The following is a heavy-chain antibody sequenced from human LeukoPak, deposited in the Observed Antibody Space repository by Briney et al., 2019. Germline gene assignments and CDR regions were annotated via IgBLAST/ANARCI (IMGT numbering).Heavy chain of an antibody. CDR2: INHRGTT. CDR3: ARLGSAWSEADY. V-gene: IGHV4-34*01. J-gene: IGHJ4*02. CDR1: GESFGGYY. D-gene: IGHD6-19*01. Sequence: SETLSLTCAVYGESFGGYYWSWLRQPPGKGLEWIGEINHRGTTNYNPSLKSRVTISGDTSKNQLSLKVRSVTAADTGVYYCARLGSAWSEADYWGQGTLVTVSS.